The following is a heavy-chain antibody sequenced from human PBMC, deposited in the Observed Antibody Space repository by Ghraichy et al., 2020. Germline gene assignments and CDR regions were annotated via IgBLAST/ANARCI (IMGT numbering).Heavy chain of an antibody. CDR3: ARGSTVVRFYYYAGMDV. V-gene: IGHV3-48*02. Sequence: GGSLRLSCVGSGFTFGSYSMNWVRQSPGKGLEWVSYITISSSFISYADSVKGRFTISRDNAQNSLFLQMNSLRDEDTGVYYCARGSTVVRFYYYAGMDVWGQGTTVTVSS. CDR2: ITISSSFI. J-gene: IGHJ6*02. D-gene: IGHD2-21*01. CDR1: GFTFGSYS.